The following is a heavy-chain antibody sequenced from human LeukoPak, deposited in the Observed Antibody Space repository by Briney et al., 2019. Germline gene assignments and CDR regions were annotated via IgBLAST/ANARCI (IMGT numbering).Heavy chain of an antibody. J-gene: IGHJ4*02. D-gene: IGHD3/OR15-3a*01. CDR2: ISGSGGST. V-gene: IGHV3-23*01. Sequence: GGSLRLSCAASGFTFDDYAMHWVRQAPGKGLEWVSAISGSGGSTYYADSVKGRFTISRDNAKNSLYLQMNSLRAEDTAVYYCAREDWGIDYWGQGTLVTVSS. CDR1: GFTFDDYA. CDR3: AREDWGIDY.